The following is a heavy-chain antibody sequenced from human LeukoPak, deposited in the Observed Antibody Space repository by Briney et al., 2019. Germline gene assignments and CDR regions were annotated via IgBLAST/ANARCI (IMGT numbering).Heavy chain of an antibody. D-gene: IGHD1-26*01. CDR3: AHSCCGSYYRFDY. V-gene: IGHV2-5*02. CDR1: GVSLSSSGVG. CDR2: IYWDDDK. J-gene: IGHJ4*02. Sequence: SGPTLVKPTQILTLACTFSGVSLSSSGVGVGWIREPSGKALAWLAIIYWDDDKRYNQSLKSRLTITKHTYKKQVVLTMTNMDPVDTATYYCAHSCCGSYYRFDYWGQGTLVTVSS.